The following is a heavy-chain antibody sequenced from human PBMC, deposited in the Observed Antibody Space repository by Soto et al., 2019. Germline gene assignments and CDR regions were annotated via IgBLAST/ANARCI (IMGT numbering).Heavy chain of an antibody. CDR1: GGTFSSYA. D-gene: IGHD6-13*01. V-gene: IGHV1-69*13. CDR2: IIPIFGTA. Sequence: SVKVSCKASGGTFSSYAISWVRQAPGQGLEWMGGIIPIFGTANYAQKFQGRVTITADESTSTAYMELSSLRSEDTAVYYCASAIAAARHRDYYYGMDVWGQGTTVTVSS. CDR3: ASAIAAARHRDYYYGMDV. J-gene: IGHJ6*02.